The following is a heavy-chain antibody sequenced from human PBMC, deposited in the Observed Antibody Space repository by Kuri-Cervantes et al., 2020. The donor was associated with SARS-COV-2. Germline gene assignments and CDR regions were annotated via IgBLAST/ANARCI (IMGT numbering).Heavy chain of an antibody. CDR1: GGSISSYY. Sequence: GSLRLSCTVSGGSISSYYWSWTRQPPGKGLEWIGYISYSGNTNYNPSLKSRVTISVDTSKNQFSLKLSSVTAADTAVYYCARDLPGYCSGGSCGGQFGYWGQGTLVTVSS. D-gene: IGHD2-15*01. CDR3: ARDLPGYCSGGSCGGQFGY. CDR2: ISYSGNT. V-gene: IGHV4-59*01. J-gene: IGHJ4*02.